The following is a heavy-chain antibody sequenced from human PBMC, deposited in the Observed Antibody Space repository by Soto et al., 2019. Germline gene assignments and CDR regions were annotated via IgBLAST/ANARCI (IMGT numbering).Heavy chain of an antibody. D-gene: IGHD5-18*01. Sequence: GSLRLSCAASGFTFSSYSMNWVRQAPGKGLEWVSYISSSSSTIYYADSVKGRFTISRDNAKNSLYLQMNSLRAEDTAVYYCARDHDTVLFDFWVQGTLVTVPS. CDR1: GFTFSSYS. J-gene: IGHJ4*02. CDR2: ISSSSSTI. V-gene: IGHV3-48*01. CDR3: ARDHDTVLFDF.